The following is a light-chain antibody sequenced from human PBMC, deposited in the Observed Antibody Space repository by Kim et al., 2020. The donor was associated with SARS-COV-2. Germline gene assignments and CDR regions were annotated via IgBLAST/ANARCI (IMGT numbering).Light chain of an antibody. V-gene: IGLV2-11*01. J-gene: IGLJ2*01. Sequence: QSALTQPRSVSGSPGQSVTISCIGTSSGVGDYNSVSWYQQHPGKAPKVTIYDVSKRPSGVPDRFSGSKSGNMASLTISGLQAEDEADYYCCSYAGSYVVFGGGTQLTVL. CDR2: DVS. CDR1: SSGVGDYNS. CDR3: CSYAGSYVV.